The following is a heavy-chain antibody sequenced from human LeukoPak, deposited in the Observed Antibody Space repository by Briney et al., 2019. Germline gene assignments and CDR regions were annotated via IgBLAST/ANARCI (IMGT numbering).Heavy chain of an antibody. Sequence: ASVTVSFKVSGYTLTELSMHWVRQAPGKGLAWMGGFDPEDGETIYAQKFQGRVTMTEDTSTDTAYMELSSLRSEDTAVYYCATAYIVGATTSLDYWGQGTLVTVSS. CDR3: ATAYIVGATTSLDY. D-gene: IGHD1-26*01. V-gene: IGHV1-24*01. J-gene: IGHJ4*02. CDR2: FDPEDGET. CDR1: GYTLTELS.